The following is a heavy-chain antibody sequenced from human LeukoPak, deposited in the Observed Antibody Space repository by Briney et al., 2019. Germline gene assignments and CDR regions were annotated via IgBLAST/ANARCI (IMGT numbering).Heavy chain of an antibody. V-gene: IGHV3-23*01. D-gene: IGHD3-22*01. CDR1: GFTFSSYA. CDR3: AKDRVDYDSSGYWYFDL. J-gene: IGHJ2*01. Sequence: PGGSLRLSCAASGFTFSSYAMSWVRQAPGKGLEWVSAISGSGGSTYYADSVKGRFTISRDNSKNTLYLQMNSLRAEDTAVYYRAKDRVDYDSSGYWYFDLWGRGTLVTVSS. CDR2: ISGSGGST.